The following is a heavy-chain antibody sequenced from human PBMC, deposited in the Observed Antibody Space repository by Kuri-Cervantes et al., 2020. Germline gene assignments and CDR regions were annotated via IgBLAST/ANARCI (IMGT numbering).Heavy chain of an antibody. Sequence: GGSLRLSCAASGFTFSSYAMHWVRQAPGKGLEWVAVISYDGSNKYYADSVKGRFTISRDNFKNTLYLQMNSLRAEDTAVYYCARFEPRYSDFFDYWGQGTLVTVSS. V-gene: IGHV3-30-3*01. CDR3: ARFEPRYSDFFDY. D-gene: IGHD5-18*01. J-gene: IGHJ4*02. CDR1: GFTFSSYA. CDR2: ISYDGSNK.